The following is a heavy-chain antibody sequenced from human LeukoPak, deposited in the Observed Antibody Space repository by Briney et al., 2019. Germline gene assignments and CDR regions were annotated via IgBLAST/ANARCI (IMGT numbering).Heavy chain of an antibody. V-gene: IGHV4-39*01. D-gene: IGHD3-22*01. CDR2: IYYSGST. CDR1: GGSISSSSYY. Sequence: SETLSLTCTVSGGSISSSSYYWGWIRQPPGKGLEWIVRIYYSGSTYYNRSLKSRVTISVDTSKNPFYLKLSSVTAADTAVYYCAISDSSGYYYGAPYYFDYWGQGTLVSVSS. CDR3: AISDSSGYYYGAPYYFDY. J-gene: IGHJ4*02.